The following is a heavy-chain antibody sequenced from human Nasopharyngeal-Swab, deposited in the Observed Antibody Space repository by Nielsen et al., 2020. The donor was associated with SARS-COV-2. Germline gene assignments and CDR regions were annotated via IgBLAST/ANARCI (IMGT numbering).Heavy chain of an antibody. Sequence: GESLKISCAASGLTFSSYAMNWVRQAPGKGLEWVSYISGSSTTMSYADSVKGRFTISRDNAKNSLFLQMNSLRDTDTAIYYCETSLISMHYWGQGILVAVSS. D-gene: IGHD2-8*01. CDR1: GLTFSSYA. V-gene: IGHV3-48*02. CDR2: ISGSSTTM. J-gene: IGHJ4*02. CDR3: ETSLISMHY.